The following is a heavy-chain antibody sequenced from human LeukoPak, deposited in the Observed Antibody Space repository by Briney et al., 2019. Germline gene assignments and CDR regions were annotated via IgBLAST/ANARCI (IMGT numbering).Heavy chain of an antibody. D-gene: IGHD6-6*01. Sequence: GASVKVSCKASGYTFTSYYMHWVRQAPGQGLEWMGWIDPNSGDTKYAQKFQGRVTMTRDTSISTAYMELSRLRSDDTAVYYCASDHTRLAAREFWGQGTLVTVSS. CDR3: ASDHTRLAAREF. CDR1: GYTFTSYY. J-gene: IGHJ4*02. V-gene: IGHV1-2*02. CDR2: IDPNSGDT.